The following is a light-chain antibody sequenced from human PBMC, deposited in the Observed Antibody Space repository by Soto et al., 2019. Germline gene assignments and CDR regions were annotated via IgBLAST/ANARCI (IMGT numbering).Light chain of an antibody. V-gene: IGKV1-39*01. CDR2: AAS. CDR1: QSISNY. CDR3: QQSYSTPLT. Sequence: IQMTQSPSSLSAFAGDRVTITCRASQSISNYLNWYQQKPGKAPKLLIYAASSLQSGVPSRFSGSGSGTDFTLTISSLQPEDFATYYCQQSYSTPLTFGGGTKVEI. J-gene: IGKJ4*01.